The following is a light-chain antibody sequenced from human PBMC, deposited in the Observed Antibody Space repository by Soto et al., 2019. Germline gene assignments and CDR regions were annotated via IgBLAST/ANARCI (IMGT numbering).Light chain of an antibody. CDR1: QSFRGL. CDR3: QQRASWVT. J-gene: IGKJ5*01. Sequence: EVVLTQSPVTLSLSPGERATLSCRSSQSFRGLLAWYQQKPGQAPRLLIYDAYNRATGIPPRFSGSGSGTDFTLTISSLEPEDSAVYYCQQRASWVTFGQGTRLEI. V-gene: IGKV3-11*01. CDR2: DAY.